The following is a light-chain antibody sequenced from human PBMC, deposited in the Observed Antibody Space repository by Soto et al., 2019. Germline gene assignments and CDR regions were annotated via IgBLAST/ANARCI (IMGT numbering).Light chain of an antibody. CDR2: DVS. CDR1: DSISPW. Sequence: DIQMTQSPSTMAASVGDRVTITCRASDSISPWVAWYQQKPGKAPKLLIYDVSALKRGVPPRFSGSGSGTEFTLTISSLQPDDFATYYCQQYNSYSFGQGTKVDIK. CDR3: QQYNSYS. J-gene: IGKJ1*01. V-gene: IGKV1-5*01.